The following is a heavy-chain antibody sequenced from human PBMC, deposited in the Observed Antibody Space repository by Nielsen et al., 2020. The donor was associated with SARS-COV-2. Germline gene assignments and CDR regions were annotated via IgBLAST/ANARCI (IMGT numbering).Heavy chain of an antibody. Sequence: GGSLRLSCAASGFTFSSYAMSWVRQAPGKGLEWVSSISSSSSYIYYADSVKGRFTISRDNAKNSLYLQMNSLRAEDTAVYYCARATKRFLLHSDAFDIWGQGTMVTVSS. J-gene: IGHJ3*02. V-gene: IGHV3-21*04. CDR1: GFTFSSYA. CDR3: ARATKRFLLHSDAFDI. D-gene: IGHD3-3*01. CDR2: ISSSSSYI.